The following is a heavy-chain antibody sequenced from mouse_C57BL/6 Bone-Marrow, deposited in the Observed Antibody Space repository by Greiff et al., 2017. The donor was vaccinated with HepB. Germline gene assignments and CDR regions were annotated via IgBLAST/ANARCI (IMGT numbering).Heavy chain of an antibody. V-gene: IGHV5-6*02. J-gene: IGHJ4*01. CDR3: ARRPWDGYAMDY. CDR1: GFTFSSYG. CDR2: ISSGGSYT. D-gene: IGHD4-1*01. Sequence: EVKLVESGGDLVKPGGSLKLSCAASGFTFSSYGMSWVRQTPDKRLEWVATISSGGSYTYYPDSVKGRFTIYRDNAKNTLYLQMSSLKSEDTAMYYCARRPWDGYAMDYWGQGTSVTVSS.